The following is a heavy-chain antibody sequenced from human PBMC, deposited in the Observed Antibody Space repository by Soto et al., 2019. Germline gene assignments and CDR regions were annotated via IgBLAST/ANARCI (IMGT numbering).Heavy chain of an antibody. V-gene: IGHV3-30*18. CDR3: AKARPYFDY. J-gene: IGHJ4*02. Sequence: GGSLGLFCGASGFTFSSYGMRWVRQAPGKGLEWVAVISYDGSNKYYADSVKGRFTISRDNSKNTLYLQMNSLRADDTAVYYCAKARPYFDYWGQGTLVTVSS. CDR1: GFTFSSYG. CDR2: ISYDGSNK.